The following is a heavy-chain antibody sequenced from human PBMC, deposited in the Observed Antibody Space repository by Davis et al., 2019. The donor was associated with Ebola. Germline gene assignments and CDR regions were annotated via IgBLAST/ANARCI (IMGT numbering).Heavy chain of an antibody. J-gene: IGHJ4*02. D-gene: IGHD2-15*01. CDR2: INHSGST. CDR3: ARPQRYCSGGSCYSRNYFDY. Sequence: GSLRLSCAVYGGSFNGYYWSWIRQPPGKGLEWIGEINHSGSTNYNPSLKSRVTISVDTSKNQFSLKLSSVTAADTAVYYCARPQRYCSGGSCYSRNYFDYWGQGTLVTVSS. CDR1: GGSFNGYY. V-gene: IGHV4-34*01.